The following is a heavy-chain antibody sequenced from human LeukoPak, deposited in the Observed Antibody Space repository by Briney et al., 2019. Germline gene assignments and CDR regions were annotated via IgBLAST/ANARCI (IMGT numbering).Heavy chain of an antibody. Sequence: GASVKVSCKASGYTFTSYAMNWVRQAPGQGLEWMGWINTNTGNPTYAQGFTGRFVFSLDTSVSTAYLQISSLKAEDTAVYYCARGGRIAVAPYIWFDPWGQGTLVTVSS. CDR2: INTNTGNP. D-gene: IGHD6-19*01. J-gene: IGHJ5*02. CDR3: ARGGRIAVAPYIWFDP. CDR1: GYTFTSYA. V-gene: IGHV7-4-1*02.